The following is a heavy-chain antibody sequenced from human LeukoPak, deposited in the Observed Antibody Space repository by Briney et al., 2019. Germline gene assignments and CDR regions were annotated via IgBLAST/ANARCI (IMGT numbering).Heavy chain of an antibody. V-gene: IGHV4-59*01. CDR2: IYYSGTT. J-gene: IGHJ6*03. D-gene: IGHD6-6*01. CDR3: AGAHEQLPNYYYYMDV. CDR1: GDSNNNYY. Sequence: SETLSLTCTVSGDSNNNYYWSWIRQPPGKGLEWIGYIYYSGTTNYNPSLKSRVSISVDTSKNQFSLKLSSVTAADTAVYYCAGAHEQLPNYYYYMDVWAKGPRSPSP.